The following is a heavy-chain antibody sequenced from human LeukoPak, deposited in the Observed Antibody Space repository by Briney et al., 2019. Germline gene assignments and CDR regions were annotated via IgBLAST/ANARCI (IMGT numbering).Heavy chain of an antibody. CDR3: ARGRGA. CDR1: GGSFSGYY. V-gene: IGHV4-34*01. D-gene: IGHD3-3*01. Sequence: SETLSLTCAVYGGSFSGYYWSWIRQPPGKGLEWIGEINHSGSTNYNPSLKSRVTISVDTSKNQFSLKLSSVTAADTAVYYCARGRGAWGQGTLVTVSS. J-gene: IGHJ5*02. CDR2: INHSGST.